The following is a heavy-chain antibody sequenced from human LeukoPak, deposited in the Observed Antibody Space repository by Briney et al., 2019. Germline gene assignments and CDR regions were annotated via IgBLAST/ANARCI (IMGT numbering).Heavy chain of an antibody. CDR1: GFTFSDYS. V-gene: IGHV3-48*01. J-gene: IGHJ2*01. CDR3: ARDGYYDFWSGYLLWYFDL. D-gene: IGHD3-3*01. CDR2: ISSFSSTI. Sequence: PGGSLRLSCAASGFTFSDYSMNWVRQAPGKGLEWVSYISSFSSTIYYADSVKGRFTISRDNAKNSLYLQMNSLRAEDTAVYYCARDGYYDFWSGYLLWYFDLWGRGTLVTVSS.